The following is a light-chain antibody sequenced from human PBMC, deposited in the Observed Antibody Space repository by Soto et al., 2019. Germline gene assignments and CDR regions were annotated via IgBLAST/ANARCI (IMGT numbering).Light chain of an antibody. J-gene: IGKJ4*01. CDR3: QPYFSAHLT. CDR2: RAS. Sequence: DIVVTQSPDSLAVSLGERATINCKSSQSILNSSNNKIHLAWYLQKPGQPPNLVIYRASTRESGVTDRVSGSGSGTDFTLKITVLQAEDVAPYYCQPYFSAHLTFGGGTTVAI. V-gene: IGKV4-1*01. CDR1: QSILNSSNNKIH.